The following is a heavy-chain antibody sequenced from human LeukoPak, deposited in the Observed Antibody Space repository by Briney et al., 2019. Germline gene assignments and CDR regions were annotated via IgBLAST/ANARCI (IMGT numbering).Heavy chain of an antibody. J-gene: IGHJ5*02. CDR2: TQYDESIK. D-gene: IGHD2-2*01. CDR3: AKDRCSSTSCPNWFDP. V-gene: IGHV3-30*02. CDR1: GFTFSNYG. Sequence: GGSLRLSCAASGFTFSNYGMHWVRQAPGKGLEWVSVTQYDESIKYYADSVKGRFTISRDNSKNTLYLQMHSLRAEDTAVYYCAKDRCSSTSCPNWFDPWGQGTLVSVSS.